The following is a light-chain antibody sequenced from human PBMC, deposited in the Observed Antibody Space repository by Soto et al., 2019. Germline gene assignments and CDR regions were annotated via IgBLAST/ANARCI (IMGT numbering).Light chain of an antibody. CDR1: QSISSW. V-gene: IGKV1-5*01. Sequence: DIQMTKSNSTLSASVGDRVTITCRASQSISSWLAWYQQKPGKAPKLLIYDASSLESGVPSRFSGSGSGTEFTLTISSLQPDDFATYYCQQYNSYWTFGQGSMVAI. CDR3: QQYNSYWT. J-gene: IGKJ1*01. CDR2: DAS.